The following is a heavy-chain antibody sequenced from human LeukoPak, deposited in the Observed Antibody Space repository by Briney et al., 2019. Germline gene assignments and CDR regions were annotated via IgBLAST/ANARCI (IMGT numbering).Heavy chain of an antibody. V-gene: IGHV4-34*01. CDR3: AWGIAARSRAFDI. D-gene: IGHD6-6*01. Sequence: SETLSLTCAVYGGSFSGYYWSWIRQPPGKGLEWIGEINHSGSTNYNPSLKSRVTISVDTSKNQLSLKLSSVTAADTAVYYCAWGIAARSRAFDIWGQGQWSPSLQ. CDR1: GGSFSGYY. CDR2: INHSGST. J-gene: IGHJ3*02.